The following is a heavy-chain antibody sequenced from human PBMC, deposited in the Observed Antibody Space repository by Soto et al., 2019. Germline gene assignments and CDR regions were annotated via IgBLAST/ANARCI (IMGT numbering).Heavy chain of an antibody. Sequence: PSETLSLTCTVSGGSISSGGYYWSWIRQHPGKGLEWIGYIYYSGSTYYNPSLKSRVTISVDTSKNQFSLKLSSVTAADTAVYYCARDLRVCSSTSCLNYYYYGMDVWGQGTTVTVSS. CDR2: IYYSGST. CDR3: ARDLRVCSSTSCLNYYYYGMDV. V-gene: IGHV4-31*03. J-gene: IGHJ6*02. D-gene: IGHD2-2*01. CDR1: GGSISSGGYY.